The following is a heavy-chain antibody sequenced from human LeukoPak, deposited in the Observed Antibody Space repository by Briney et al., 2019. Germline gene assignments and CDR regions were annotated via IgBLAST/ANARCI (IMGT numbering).Heavy chain of an antibody. V-gene: IGHV4-39*01. Sequence: PSETLSLTCTVSGGSISSNGYYWGWIRQPPGKGLEWIGSIYYSGSTYYNPSLKSRVTISVDTSKNQFSLKLRSVTAADTAVYYCARVFVVLRFLEWLSQDYGMDVWGQGTTVTVSS. J-gene: IGHJ6*02. CDR1: GGSISSNGYY. CDR3: ARVFVVLRFLEWLSQDYGMDV. D-gene: IGHD3-3*01. CDR2: IYYSGST.